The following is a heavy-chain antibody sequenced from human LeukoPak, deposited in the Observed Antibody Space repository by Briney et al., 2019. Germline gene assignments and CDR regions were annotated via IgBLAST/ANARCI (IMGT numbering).Heavy chain of an antibody. CDR2: IIPIFGTA. CDR3: AITRGPYYYYCMDV. Sequence: ASVKVSCKASGGTFSSYAISWVRQAPGQGLEWMGRIIPIFGTANYAQKFQGRVTITTDESTSTAYMELSSLRSEDTAVYYCAITRGPYYYYCMDVWGKGTTVTVSS. J-gene: IGHJ6*03. V-gene: IGHV1-69*05. CDR1: GGTFSSYA.